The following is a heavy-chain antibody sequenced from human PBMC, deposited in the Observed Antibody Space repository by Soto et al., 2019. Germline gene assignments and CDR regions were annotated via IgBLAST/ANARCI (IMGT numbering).Heavy chain of an antibody. D-gene: IGHD2-2*01. CDR1: GGSISSSSYY. CDR2: IYYSGST. Sequence: QLQLQESGPGLVKPSETLSLTCTVSGGSISSSSYYWGWIRQPPGKGLEWIGSIYYSGSTYYNPSLKSRVTISVDTSKNQFSLKLSSVPAADTAVYYCARLGAENCISTSCKKKIAARRGTDFDYWSQGTLVTVSA. V-gene: IGHV4-39*01. CDR3: ARLGAENCISTSCKKKIAARRGTDFDY. J-gene: IGHJ4*02.